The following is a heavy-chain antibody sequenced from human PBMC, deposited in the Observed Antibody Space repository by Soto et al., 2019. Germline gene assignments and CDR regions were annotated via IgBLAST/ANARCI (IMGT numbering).Heavy chain of an antibody. D-gene: IGHD2-15*01. V-gene: IGHV1-18*01. Sequence: ASVKVSCKASGYTFTSYGVSWVRQAPGQGLEWMGWISAYNGNTNYAQKLQGRVTMTRDTSTSTAYMELRSLRSEDTAVYYCARDVRDCSGGSCYFHWFDPWGQGTLVTVSS. CDR1: GYTFTSYG. CDR2: ISAYNGNT. CDR3: ARDVRDCSGGSCYFHWFDP. J-gene: IGHJ5*02.